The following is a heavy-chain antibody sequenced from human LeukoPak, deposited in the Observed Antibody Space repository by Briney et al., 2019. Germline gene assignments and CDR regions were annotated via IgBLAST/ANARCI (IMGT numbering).Heavy chain of an antibody. CDR1: GFTFSNYA. V-gene: IGHV3-23*01. CDR2: ISGSGGST. Sequence: GGSLRLSCAASGFTFSNYAMSWVRQAPGKGLEWVSAISGSGGSTYYADSVKGRFTISRDNSKNTLYLQMNSLRAEDTAVYYCAKDLPYGSGSLGLDAFDIWGQGTMVTVSS. D-gene: IGHD3-10*01. J-gene: IGHJ3*02. CDR3: AKDLPYGSGSLGLDAFDI.